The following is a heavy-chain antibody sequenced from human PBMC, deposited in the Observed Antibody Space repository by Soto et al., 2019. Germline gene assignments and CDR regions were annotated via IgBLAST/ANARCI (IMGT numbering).Heavy chain of an antibody. Sequence: SETLSLTCTVSGGSISSYYWSWIRQPAGKGLEWIGRIYTSGSTNYNPSLKSRVTMSVDTSKNQFSLKLSSVTAADTAVYYCARDSVAATGTLYYYYYGMDVWGQGTTVTVSS. CDR1: GGSISSYY. D-gene: IGHD6-19*01. CDR2: IYTSGST. J-gene: IGHJ6*02. CDR3: ARDSVAATGTLYYYYYGMDV. V-gene: IGHV4-4*07.